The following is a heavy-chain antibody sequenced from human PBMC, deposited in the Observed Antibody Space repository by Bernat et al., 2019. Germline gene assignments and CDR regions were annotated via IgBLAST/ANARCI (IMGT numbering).Heavy chain of an antibody. D-gene: IGHD2-2*03. V-gene: IGHV3-23*01. CDR3: AKEMDIVVVPAATSLDY. J-gene: IGHJ4*02. CDR2: ISGSGGST. CDR1: GFTFSSYA. Sequence: EVQLLESGGGLVQPGGSLRLSCAASGFTFSSYAMSWVRQAPGKGLEWVSAISGSGGSTYYADSVKGRFTISRDNSKNTLYLQMNSLTAEDTAVYYCAKEMDIVVVPAATSLDYWGQGTLVTVSS.